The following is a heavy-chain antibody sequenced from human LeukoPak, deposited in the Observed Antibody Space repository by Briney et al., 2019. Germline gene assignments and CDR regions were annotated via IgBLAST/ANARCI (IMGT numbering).Heavy chain of an antibody. V-gene: IGHV4-39*01. CDR1: GGSISSSSYY. D-gene: IGHD6-19*01. J-gene: IGHJ4*02. CDR2: ISYGGST. Sequence: SETLSLTCSVSGGSISSSSYYWGWIRQPSGKGLEWIGSISYGGSTYYNPSLKSRVTISVDTSKSQFSLKLTSVTAADTAVYYCARHSGWYRFDYWGQGMLVTVSS. CDR3: ARHSGWYRFDY.